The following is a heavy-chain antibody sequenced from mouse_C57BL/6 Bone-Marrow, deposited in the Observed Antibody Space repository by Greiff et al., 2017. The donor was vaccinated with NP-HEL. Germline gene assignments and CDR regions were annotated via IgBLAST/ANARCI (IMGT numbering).Heavy chain of an antibody. CDR1: GYTFTSYW. D-gene: IGHD2-5*01. CDR2: IDPSDSYT. J-gene: IGHJ4*01. CDR3: ARDYSILMDY. Sequence: VQLQQPGAELVMPGASVKLSCKASGYTFTSYWMHWVKQRPGQGLEWIGEIDPSDSYTNYNQKFKGKSTLTVDKSSSTAYMQLSSLTSEDSAVYYCARDYSILMDYWGQGTSVTVSS. V-gene: IGHV1-69*01.